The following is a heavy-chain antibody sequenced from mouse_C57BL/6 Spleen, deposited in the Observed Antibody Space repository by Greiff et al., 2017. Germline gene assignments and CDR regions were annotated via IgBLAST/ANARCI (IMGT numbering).Heavy chain of an antibody. CDR1: GYTFTSYW. J-gene: IGHJ1*03. CDR3: ARGGRSYDWYFDV. CDR2: IDPSDSYT. V-gene: IGHV1-69*01. D-gene: IGHD1-1*01. Sequence: QVQLQQPGAELVMPGASVKLSCKASGYTFTSYWMNWVKQRPGQGLEWIGEIDPSDSYTNYNQKFKGKSTLTVDNSSSTAYMQLSSLTSEDSAVYYCARGGRSYDWYFDVWGTGTTVTVSS.